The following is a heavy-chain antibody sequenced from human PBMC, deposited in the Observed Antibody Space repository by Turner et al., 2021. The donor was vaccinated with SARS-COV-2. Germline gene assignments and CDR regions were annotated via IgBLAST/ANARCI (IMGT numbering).Heavy chain of an antibody. D-gene: IGHD2-2*01. V-gene: IGHV1-8*01. CDR3: ARFREDVVEIPAAHGPHYFSGLDV. CDR2: INPDSGNT. CDR1: GYTFTSSD. J-gene: IGHJ6*02. Sequence: QVRLVQSGAAVKRPGASVKVSCKASGYTFTSSDINWVRQASGQGLEWMGWINPDSGNTGYAPRFQDRVTMTRNTSIGTAYMELISLRSEDTAVYYWARFREDVVEIPAAHGPHYFSGLDVWGQGTTVTVSS.